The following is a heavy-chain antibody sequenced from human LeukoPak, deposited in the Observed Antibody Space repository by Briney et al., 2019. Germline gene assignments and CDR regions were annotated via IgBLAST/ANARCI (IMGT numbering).Heavy chain of an antibody. CDR2: IYYSGST. CDR1: GGSISSYY. V-gene: IGHV4-59*01. Sequence: SETLSLTCTVSGGSISSYYWSWIRQPAGKGLEWIGYIYYSGSTNYNPSLKSRVTISIDTSKNQFSLKLSSVTAADTAVYYCASLDYYDSSGYLYYWGQGTLVTVSS. J-gene: IGHJ4*02. D-gene: IGHD3-22*01. CDR3: ASLDYYDSSGYLYY.